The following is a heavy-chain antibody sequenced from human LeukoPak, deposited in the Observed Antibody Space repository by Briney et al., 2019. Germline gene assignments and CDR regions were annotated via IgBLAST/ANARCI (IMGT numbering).Heavy chain of an antibody. Sequence: GASVKVSCKASGYTFTSYYMHWVRQAPGQGLEWMGIINPSGGSTSYAQKFQGRVTMTRDTSTSTVYMELSSLRSEDTAVYYCARDRPLLYSSSWYYNHNWFDPWGQGTLVTVSS. CDR3: ARDRPLLYSSSWYYNHNWFDP. CDR1: GYTFTSYY. V-gene: IGHV1-46*01. D-gene: IGHD6-13*01. CDR2: INPSGGST. J-gene: IGHJ5*02.